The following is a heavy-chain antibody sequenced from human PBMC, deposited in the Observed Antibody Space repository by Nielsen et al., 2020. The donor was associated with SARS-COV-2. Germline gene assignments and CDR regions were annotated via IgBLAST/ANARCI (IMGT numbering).Heavy chain of an antibody. V-gene: IGHV3-53*01. CDR3: AREGYSSGWYFWFDP. J-gene: IGHJ5*02. Sequence: GESLKISCAASGFTVSNNYMTWVRQAPGKGLEWVSVIYTGGSTYYADSVKGRFTISRDNSKNTLFLQMNSLRAEDTAVYYCAREGYSSGWYFWFDPWGQGTLVTVSS. D-gene: IGHD6-19*01. CDR2: IYTGGST. CDR1: GFTVSNNY.